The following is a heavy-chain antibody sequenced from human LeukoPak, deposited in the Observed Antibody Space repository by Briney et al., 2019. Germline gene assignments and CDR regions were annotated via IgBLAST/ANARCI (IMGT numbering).Heavy chain of an antibody. Sequence: GESLKISCKGYGYSFNNYWIGWVRQMPGKGLEWMWIIYPSDSDTRYSPSFQGQVTISADTSINTAYVQWSSLKASDTAMYYCAGGANYDFWTGYFNYWGQGTLVTASS. CDR2: IYPSDSDT. CDR1: GYSFNNYW. D-gene: IGHD3-3*01. V-gene: IGHV5-51*01. CDR3: AGGANYDFWTGYFNY. J-gene: IGHJ4*02.